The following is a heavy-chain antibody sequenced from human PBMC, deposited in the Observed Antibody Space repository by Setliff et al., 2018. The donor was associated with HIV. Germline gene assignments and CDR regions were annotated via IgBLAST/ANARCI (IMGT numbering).Heavy chain of an antibody. D-gene: IGHD5-18*01. CDR2: IHHSGNT. J-gene: IGHJ4*02. Sequence: SETLSLTCAVSGYSITSGYYWGWIRQSPGRGLEWIGSIHHSGNTNYNPSLKSRVTVSVDTSKNQFSLRLSSVTATDTAVYYCARDQKGYSYGYFDSWGQGTLVTVSS. V-gene: IGHV4-38-2*02. CDR1: GYSITSGYY. CDR3: ARDQKGYSYGYFDS.